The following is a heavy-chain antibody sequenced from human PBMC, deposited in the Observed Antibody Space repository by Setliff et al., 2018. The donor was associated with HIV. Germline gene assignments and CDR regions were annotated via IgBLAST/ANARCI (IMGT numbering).Heavy chain of an antibody. Sequence: SETLSLTCSVSGDSINSATYYWTWIRQPAGKGLDWVGHHNTKWGTNYNPSLTSRASISVDKSKNRFSLQLTQMAASDTGVYYCARSGCHGRSCYSGSVIVYWGQGTLVTVS. V-gene: IGHV4-61*09. CDR3: ARSGCHGRSCYSGSVIVY. D-gene: IGHD3-22*01. CDR1: GDSINSATYY. CDR2: HNTKWGT. J-gene: IGHJ4*02.